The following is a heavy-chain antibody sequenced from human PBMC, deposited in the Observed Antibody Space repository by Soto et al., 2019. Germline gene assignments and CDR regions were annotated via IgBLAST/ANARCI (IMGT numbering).Heavy chain of an antibody. CDR3: ARGLGRAAALGMDV. D-gene: IGHD6-13*01. J-gene: IGHJ6*02. CDR1: GFTFSSYG. CDR2: IWYDGSNK. V-gene: IGHV3-33*01. Sequence: PGGSLRLSCAASGFTFSSYGMHWVRQAPGKGLEWVAVIWYDGSNKYYADSVKGRFTISRDNSKNTLYLQMNSLRAEDTAVYYCARGLGRAAALGMDVWGQGTTVTVSS.